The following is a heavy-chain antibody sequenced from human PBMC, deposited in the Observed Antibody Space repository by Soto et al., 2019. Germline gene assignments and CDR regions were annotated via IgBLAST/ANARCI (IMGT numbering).Heavy chain of an antibody. J-gene: IGHJ6*02. Sequence: QVQLVESGGGVVQPGRSLRLSCAASGFTFSSYAMHWVRRAPGKGLEWVAVISYDGSNKYYADSVKGRFTISRDNSKNTLYLQMNSLRAEDTAVYYCAREWQQLAYYYYGMDVWGQGTTVTVSS. D-gene: IGHD6-13*01. CDR3: AREWQQLAYYYYGMDV. CDR1: GFTFSSYA. CDR2: ISYDGSNK. V-gene: IGHV3-30-3*01.